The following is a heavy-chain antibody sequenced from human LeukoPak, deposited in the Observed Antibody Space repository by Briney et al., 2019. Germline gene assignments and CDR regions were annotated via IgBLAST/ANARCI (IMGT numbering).Heavy chain of an antibody. D-gene: IGHD3-3*01. J-gene: IGHJ6*03. Sequence: GGSPRLSCAASGFTFSSYSMNWVRQAPGKGLEWVSSISSSSSYIYYADSVKGRFTISRDNAKNSLYLQMNSLRAEDTAVYYCARAPSKYDFWSGYHYYYMDVWGKGTTVTVSS. V-gene: IGHV3-21*01. CDR1: GFTFSSYS. CDR2: ISSSSSYI. CDR3: ARAPSKYDFWSGYHYYYMDV.